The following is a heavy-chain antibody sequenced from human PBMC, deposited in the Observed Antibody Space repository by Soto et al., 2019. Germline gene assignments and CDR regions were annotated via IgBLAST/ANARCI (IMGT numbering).Heavy chain of an antibody. J-gene: IGHJ5*02. CDR1: CGSISSYY. CDR3: ARQGIFQNWFDP. Sequence: SETLSLTCTGSCGSISSYYWSWIRQPPGKGLEWIGYIYYSGSTNYNPSLKSRVTISVDTSKNQFSLKLSSVTAADTAVYYCARQGIFQNWFDPWGQGTLVTVSS. CDR2: IYYSGST. V-gene: IGHV4-59*01. D-gene: IGHD6-13*01.